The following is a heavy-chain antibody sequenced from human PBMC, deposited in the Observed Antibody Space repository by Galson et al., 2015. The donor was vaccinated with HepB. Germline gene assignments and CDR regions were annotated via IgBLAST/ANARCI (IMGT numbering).Heavy chain of an antibody. CDR1: GYLFTNYW. CDR3: ARQADIVAPFDY. V-gene: IGHV5-51*01. J-gene: IGHJ4*02. CDR2: IYPGDSDT. D-gene: IGHD2-21*01. Sequence: QSGAEVKKPGESLKISCQASGYLFTNYWIGWVRQMPGKGLEWMGVIYPGDSDTKYSPSFQGQVIISADKSISAAYLQWTSLKVSDTATYFCARQADIVAPFDYWGQGTLVTVSS.